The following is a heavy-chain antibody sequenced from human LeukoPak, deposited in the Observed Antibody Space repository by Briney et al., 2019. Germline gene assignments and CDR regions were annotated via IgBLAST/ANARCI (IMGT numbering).Heavy chain of an antibody. V-gene: IGHV4-34*01. CDR2: INHGGST. CDR1: GGSVSGYY. J-gene: IGHJ5*02. D-gene: IGHD3-10*01. CDR3: ARGRTTMVRDNWFDT. Sequence: SETLSLTCAVYGGSVSGYYWGWVRQPAGKGREWLGEINHGGSTNYKPSLKSRVTISVDTSKNQFSLKLTSVTAADTAVYYCARGRTTMVRDNWFDTGGQGTLVTVSS.